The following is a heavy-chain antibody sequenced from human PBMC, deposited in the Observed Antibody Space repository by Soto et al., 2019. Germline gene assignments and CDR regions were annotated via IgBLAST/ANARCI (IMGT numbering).Heavy chain of an antibody. CDR1: GYTFTSYG. CDR3: ARSPYYYDSTTQDC. D-gene: IGHD3-22*01. J-gene: IGHJ4*02. Sequence: ASVKVSCKASGYTFTSYGISWVRQAPGQGLEWMGWISAYNGNSNYAQKLQGRVTMTTDTSTSTAYMELRSLRSDDTAVYYCARSPYYYDSTTQDCWGQGTLVTVSS. V-gene: IGHV1-18*01. CDR2: ISAYNGNS.